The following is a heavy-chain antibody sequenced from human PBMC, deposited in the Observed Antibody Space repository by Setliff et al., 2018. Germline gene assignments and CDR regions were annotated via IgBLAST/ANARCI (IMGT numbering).Heavy chain of an antibody. CDR2: MDPNNGQT. D-gene: IGHD2-21*02. V-gene: IGHV1-8*03. J-gene: IGHJ4*02. Sequence: ASVKVSCKASGYTFTAYHINWVRQATGQGLEWMGWMDPNNGQTGYAQKFQGRVTFTRDTSISAAYMELSSLGSEDTAIYYRARSVSYCGPDCSRRFDFWGQGTLVTVSS. CDR1: GYTFTAYH. CDR3: ARSVSYCGPDCSRRFDF.